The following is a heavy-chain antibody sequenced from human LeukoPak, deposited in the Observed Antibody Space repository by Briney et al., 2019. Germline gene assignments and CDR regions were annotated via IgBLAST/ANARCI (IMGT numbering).Heavy chain of an antibody. D-gene: IGHD6-19*01. CDR1: GYTFTSYG. CDR3: ARVSRVAGPHYYFDY. CDR2: ISAYNGNT. V-gene: IGHV1-18*01. Sequence: EASVKVSCKASGYTFTSYGISWVRQALGQGLEWMGWISAYNGNTNYAQKLQGRVTMTTDTSTSTAYMELRSLRSDDTAVYYCARVSRVAGPHYYFDYWGQGTLVTVSS. J-gene: IGHJ4*02.